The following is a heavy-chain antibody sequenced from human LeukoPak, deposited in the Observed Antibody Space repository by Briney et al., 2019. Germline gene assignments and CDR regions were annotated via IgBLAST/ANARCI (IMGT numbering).Heavy chain of an antibody. CDR3: ARFYSGPSGWFVLWFFDL. CDR1: GGSFRSYY. V-gene: IGHV4-4*09. Sequence: SETLSLTCTVSGGSFRSYYWSWIRQPPGKGLEWIGYIYNSENTKYNSSLESRVTMSIDTSKNRLFLKLSSVTAADTAVYYCARFYSGPSGWFVLWFFDLWGRGTLVTVSS. CDR2: IYNSENT. J-gene: IGHJ2*01. D-gene: IGHD6-19*01.